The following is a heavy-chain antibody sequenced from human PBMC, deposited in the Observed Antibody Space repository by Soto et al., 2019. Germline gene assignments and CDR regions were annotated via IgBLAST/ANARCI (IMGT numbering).Heavy chain of an antibody. V-gene: IGHV4-34*01. CDR2: INHSGST. CDR3: ARSITMVREVPGSDYYGMDV. Sequence: RISQHKKKGLEWIGEINHSGSTNYNPSLKSRVTISVDTSKNQFSLKLSSVTAADTAVYYCARSITMVREVPGSDYYGMDVWGQGTTVTVSS. J-gene: IGHJ6*02. D-gene: IGHD3-10*01.